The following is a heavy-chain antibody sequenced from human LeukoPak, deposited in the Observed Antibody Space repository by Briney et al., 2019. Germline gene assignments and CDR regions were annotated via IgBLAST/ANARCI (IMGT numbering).Heavy chain of an antibody. D-gene: IGHD3-10*01. Sequence: KPGESLKISCKGSGYSFTSYWIGWVRQMPGKGLEWMGIIYPGDSDTRYSPSFQGQVTISADKSISTAYLQWSSLKASDTAMYYCARPAYGSVPPYVNMDVWGKGTTVTVSS. CDR1: GYSFTSYW. CDR2: IYPGDSDT. CDR3: ARPAYGSVPPYVNMDV. J-gene: IGHJ6*03. V-gene: IGHV5-51*01.